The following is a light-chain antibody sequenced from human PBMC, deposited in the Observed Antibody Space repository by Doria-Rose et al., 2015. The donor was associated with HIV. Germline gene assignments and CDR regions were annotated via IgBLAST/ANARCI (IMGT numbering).Light chain of an antibody. CDR3: SSYTNSTTLL. Sequence: QSALIQPASVSGSPGQSIAISCTGTSSDVGTYKFVSWYQQHPGKAPKLMIYDVNKRPSGVSSRFSGSKSGNTASLTVSGLQAEDEADYYCSSYTNSTTLLFGGGTKLTVL. V-gene: IGLV2-14*01. CDR2: DVN. CDR1: SSDVGTYKF. J-gene: IGLJ2*01.